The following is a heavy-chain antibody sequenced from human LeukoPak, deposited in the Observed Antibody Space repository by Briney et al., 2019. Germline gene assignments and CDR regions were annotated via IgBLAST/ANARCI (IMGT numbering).Heavy chain of an antibody. CDR1: GFTFSSYA. CDR2: ISGSGGST. J-gene: IGHJ4*02. CDR3: AKEGRGYYDSSGYHDY. V-gene: IGHV3-23*01. Sequence: GGSLRHSCAASGFTFSSYAMSWVRQAPGKGLEWVSAISGSGGSTYYADSVKGRFTISRDNSKNTLYLQMNSLRAEDTAVYYCAKEGRGYYDSSGYHDYWGQGTLVTVSS. D-gene: IGHD3-22*01.